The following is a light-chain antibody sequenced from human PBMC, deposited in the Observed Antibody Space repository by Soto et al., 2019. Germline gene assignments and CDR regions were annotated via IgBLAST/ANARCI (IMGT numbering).Light chain of an antibody. Sequence: VMTQSPATLSVSPGERATLSCRASHRVSSYLAWYQQKPGQAPRLLIFATSTRATGIPDRFSGSGSGTDFTLTISRLEPEDFAVYYCHQYGSSQTFGQGTKVDIK. J-gene: IGKJ1*01. CDR3: HQYGSSQT. CDR1: HRVSSY. CDR2: ATS. V-gene: IGKV3-20*01.